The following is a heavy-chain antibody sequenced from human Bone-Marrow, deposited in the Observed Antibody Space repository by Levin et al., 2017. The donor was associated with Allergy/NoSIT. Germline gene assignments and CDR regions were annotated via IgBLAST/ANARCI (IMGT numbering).Heavy chain of an antibody. J-gene: IGHJ6*03. CDR2: ISAYNGNT. CDR1: GYTFTSYG. D-gene: IGHD6-13*01. V-gene: IGHV1-18*01. CDR3: ARSSSWPPTNYYYYYMDV. Sequence: GESLKISCKASGYTFTSYGISWVRQAPGQGLEWMGWISAYNGNTNYAQKLQGRVTMTTDTSTSTAYMELRSLRSDDTAVYYCARSSSWPPTNYYYYYMDVWGKGTTVTVSS.